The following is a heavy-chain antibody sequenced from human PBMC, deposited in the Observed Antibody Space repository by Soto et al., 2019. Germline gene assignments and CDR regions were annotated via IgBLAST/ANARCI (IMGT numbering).Heavy chain of an antibody. CDR2: VYTGGNT. J-gene: IGHJ4*02. D-gene: IGHD3-3*02. CDR3: AREGDDRHFFFDS. V-gene: IGHV4-39*07. CDR1: GDSMRGYHFY. Sequence: SETLSLTCSVSGDSMRGYHFYWGWIRQAPGKGLEWIGRVYTGGNTNYNPSLKSRVTMSVDTSKSQFSLNLTSVTAADTAVYYCAREGDDRHFFFDSWGQGTLVTV.